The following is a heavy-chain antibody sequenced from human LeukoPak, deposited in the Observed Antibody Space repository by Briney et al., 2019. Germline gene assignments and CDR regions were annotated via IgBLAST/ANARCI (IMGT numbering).Heavy chain of an antibody. D-gene: IGHD3-10*01. CDR2: ISGSGGST. CDR1: GFTFSSYA. V-gene: IGHV3-23*01. J-gene: IGHJ4*02. CDR3: AVWYYPHYFDY. Sequence: GGSLRLPCAASGFTFSSYAMSWVRQAPGKGLEWVSAISGSGGSTYYADSVKGRFTISRDNSKNTLYLQMNSLRAEDTAVYYCAVWYYPHYFDYWGQGTLVTVSS.